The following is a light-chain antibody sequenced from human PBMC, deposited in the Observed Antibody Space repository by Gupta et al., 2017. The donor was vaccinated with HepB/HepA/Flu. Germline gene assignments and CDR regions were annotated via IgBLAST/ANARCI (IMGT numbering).Light chain of an antibody. CDR2: AAS. Sequence: AIQMTQSPSSLSASVGDRVTITCRASQCIRNDLSWYQQKPGKAPKLLIYAASSLQSGVPSRFSGSGSGTXFTLTIXSLQPEDFATYYCRQDYSYPWTFGXGTKVEIK. J-gene: IGKJ1*01. V-gene: IGKV1-6*01. CDR1: QCIRND. CDR3: RQDYSYPWT.